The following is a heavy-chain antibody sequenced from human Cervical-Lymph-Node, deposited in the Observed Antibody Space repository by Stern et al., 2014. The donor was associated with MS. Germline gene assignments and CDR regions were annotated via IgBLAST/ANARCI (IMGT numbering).Heavy chain of an antibody. Sequence: QVQLVQSEAEVKKPGSSVEVSCKASGGTFSRYAFSWVRQAPGQGLEWMGGIIPMSGKMSYAQKFEGRVILIADESTSTAYMELSSLRSEDAAVYYCAISYTAWDNPMHFYGMDVWGQGTTVTVSS. CDR2: IIPMSGKM. J-gene: IGHJ6*02. D-gene: IGHD1-14*01. CDR1: GGTFSRYA. V-gene: IGHV1-69*01. CDR3: AISYTAWDNPMHFYGMDV.